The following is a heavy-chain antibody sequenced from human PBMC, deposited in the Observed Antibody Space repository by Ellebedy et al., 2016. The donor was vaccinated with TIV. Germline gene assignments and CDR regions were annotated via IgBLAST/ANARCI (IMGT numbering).Heavy chain of an antibody. CDR3: ARDGTVLVPAADMDV. Sequence: SETLSLTCAISGGSISSYYWNWIRQPPGKGLEWIGSGYHSGSTFYNPSLKSRVSISVDTTKNQFSLRLASVTAADTAVYYCARDGTVLVPAADMDVWGKGTTVTVSS. D-gene: IGHD2-2*01. J-gene: IGHJ6*03. CDR1: GGSISSYY. V-gene: IGHV4-38-2*02. CDR2: GYHSGST.